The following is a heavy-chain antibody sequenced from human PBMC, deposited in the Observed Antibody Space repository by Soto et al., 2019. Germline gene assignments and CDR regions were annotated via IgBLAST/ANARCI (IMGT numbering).Heavy chain of an antibody. CDR2: ISDSGGTS. CDR1: GFIFRNYV. Sequence: EVQLVDSGGGLVQPGGSLRLSCAASGFIFRNYVMSWVRQAPGKGLEWVSSISDSGGTSYYADSVKGRFTISRDNSKNTLYLHMNSLRAEDTAIYYCAKRPRALLTFDYWGQGTLVTVSS. J-gene: IGHJ4*02. D-gene: IGHD1-26*01. CDR3: AKRPRALLTFDY. V-gene: IGHV3-23*04.